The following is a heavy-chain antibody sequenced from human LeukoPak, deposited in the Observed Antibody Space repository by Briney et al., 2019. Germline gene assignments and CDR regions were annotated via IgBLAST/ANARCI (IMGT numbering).Heavy chain of an antibody. CDR1: GFTFSSYA. CDR2: ISGSGGST. CDR3: AKEGYDSSGYYHWFDP. V-gene: IGHV3-23*01. Sequence: GGSLRLSCAASGFTFSSYAMHWVRQAPGKGLEWVSGISGSGGSTYYADSVKGRFTISRDNSKNTLYLQMNSLRAEDTAVYYCAKEGYDSSGYYHWFDPWGQGTLVTVSS. J-gene: IGHJ5*02. D-gene: IGHD3-22*01.